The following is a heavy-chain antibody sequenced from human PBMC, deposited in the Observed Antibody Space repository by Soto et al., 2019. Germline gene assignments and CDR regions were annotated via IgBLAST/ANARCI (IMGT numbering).Heavy chain of an antibody. V-gene: IGHV3-23*01. D-gene: IGHD3-9*01. CDR3: TKHHADYESGYFRCLDA. Sequence: EVQLLESGGGLVQPGGSLRLSCAASGFSFSYYSMSWVRQAPGKGLEWVSSISGSGANTYYADSVKGRFSISRDNSKNTLYLQLNSLRAEDTAEYYCTKHHADYESGYFRCLDAWGQGTLVTVSS. CDR1: GFSFSYYS. J-gene: IGHJ5*02. CDR2: ISGSGANT.